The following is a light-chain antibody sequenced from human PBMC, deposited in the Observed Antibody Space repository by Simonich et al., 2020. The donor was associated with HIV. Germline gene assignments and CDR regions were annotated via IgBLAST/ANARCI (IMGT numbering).Light chain of an antibody. CDR3: QQRSNWPSMYT. V-gene: IGKV3-11*01. CDR2: DAS. J-gene: IGKJ2*01. Sequence: EIVLTQSPATLSLSPGERATLSCRASQSVSSYLAWYQQKPGQAPRVLIYDASNRANGIPARFSGSGSGTDFPLTISSLEPEDFGVYYCQQRSNWPSMYTFGQGTKLEIK. CDR1: QSVSSY.